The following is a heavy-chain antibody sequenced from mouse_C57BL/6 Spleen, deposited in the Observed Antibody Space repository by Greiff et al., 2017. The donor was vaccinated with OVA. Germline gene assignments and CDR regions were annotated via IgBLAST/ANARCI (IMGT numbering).Heavy chain of an antibody. D-gene: IGHD2-4*01. Sequence: QVQLQQPGAELVRPGSSVKLSCKASGYTFTSYWMHWVKQRPIQGLEWIGNIDPSDSETHYNQKFKDKATLTIDKSSSTAYMQLRSLTSEDSAVYDCAREGLSTMITGDYWGQGTTLTVSS. V-gene: IGHV1-52*01. CDR2: IDPSDSET. CDR1: GYTFTSYW. CDR3: AREGLSTMITGDY. J-gene: IGHJ2*01.